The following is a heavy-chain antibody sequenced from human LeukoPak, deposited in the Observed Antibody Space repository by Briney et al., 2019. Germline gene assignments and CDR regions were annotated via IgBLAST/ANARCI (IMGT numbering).Heavy chain of an antibody. D-gene: IGHD3-22*01. CDR1: GGSISSYY. CDR2: IYTSGST. Sequence: TSETLSLTCTVSGGSISSYYWSWIRQPAGKGLEWIGRIYTSGSTNYNPSLKSRVTMSVDTSKNQFSLKLSSVTAADTAVYYCAKDHRGSGYYYDRSEYFQHWGQGTLVTVSS. J-gene: IGHJ1*01. CDR3: AKDHRGSGYYYDRSEYFQH. V-gene: IGHV4-4*07.